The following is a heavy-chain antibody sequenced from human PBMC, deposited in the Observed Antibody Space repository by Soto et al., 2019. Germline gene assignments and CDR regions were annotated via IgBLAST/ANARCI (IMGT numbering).Heavy chain of an antibody. V-gene: IGHV3-30-3*01. D-gene: IGHD3-22*01. CDR1: GFTFSSYA. CDR2: ISYDGSNK. Sequence: QVQLVESGGGVVQPGRSLRLSCAASGFTFSSYAMHWVRQAPGKGLEWVAVISYDGSNKYYADSVKGRFTISRDNSKNTLYLQMNSLRAEDTAVYYCARDGGTYYYDSSGYFLHHWGQGTLVTVSS. CDR3: ARDGGTYYYDSSGYFLHH. J-gene: IGHJ1*01.